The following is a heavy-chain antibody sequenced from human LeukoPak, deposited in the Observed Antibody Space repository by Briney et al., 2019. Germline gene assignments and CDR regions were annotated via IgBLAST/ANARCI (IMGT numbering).Heavy chain of an antibody. CDR2: IYYSGST. J-gene: IGHJ5*02. V-gene: IGHV4-59*08. D-gene: IGHD4-23*01. CDR1: GGSISSYY. Sequence: PSETLSLTCTVSGGSISSYYWSWIRQPPGKGLEWIGYIYYSGSTNYNPFLKSRVIISVDTSKNQFSLKLSSVTAADTAVYYCARHGKDYGGKGPFWWFDPWGQGTLVTVSS. CDR3: ARHGKDYGGKGPFWWFDP.